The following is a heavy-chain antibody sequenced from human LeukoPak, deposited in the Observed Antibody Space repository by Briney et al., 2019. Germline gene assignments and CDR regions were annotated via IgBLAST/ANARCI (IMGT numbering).Heavy chain of an antibody. D-gene: IGHD3-10*02. J-gene: IGHJ6*04. CDR2: ISTTSDYI. Sequence: GGSLRLSCATSGFTFSSYNMNWVGQAPGKGLEWVSSISTTSDYIYYADSLKGRFTISRDNAKNSLYLQMNSLRAEDTAVYYCAELGITMIGGVWGKGTTVTISS. CDR3: AELGITMIGGV. CDR1: GFTFSSYN. V-gene: IGHV3-21*01.